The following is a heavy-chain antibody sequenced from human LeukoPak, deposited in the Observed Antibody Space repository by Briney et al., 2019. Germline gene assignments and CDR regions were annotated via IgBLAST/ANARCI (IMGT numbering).Heavy chain of an antibody. Sequence: GGSLRPSCAASGFTFSSYAMSWVRQAPGKGLEWVAVVWYDGSNEHYGDSVKGRFTISRDNSKNTLYLQMSSLRAEDTAVYYCARGTPLTGYCSGGSCYDYWGQGTLVTVSP. CDR2: VWYDGSNE. V-gene: IGHV3-33*08. D-gene: IGHD2-15*01. CDR3: ARGTPLTGYCSGGSCYDY. CDR1: GFTFSSYA. J-gene: IGHJ4*02.